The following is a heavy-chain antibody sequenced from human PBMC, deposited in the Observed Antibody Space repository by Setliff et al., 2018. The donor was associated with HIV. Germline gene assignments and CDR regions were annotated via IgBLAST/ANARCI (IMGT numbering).Heavy chain of an antibody. CDR1: GGSVSSGSYY. Sequence: KPSETLSLTCTVSGGSVSSGSYYWSWIRQPPGKGLEWIGYIYYSGSTNYNPSLKSRVTISVDTSKNQFSLKLSSVTAADTAVYCCARVFMVGYSYYFDYWGQGTLVTVSS. CDR3: ARVFMVGYSYYFDY. D-gene: IGHD4-4*01. CDR2: IYYSGST. J-gene: IGHJ4*02. V-gene: IGHV4-61*01.